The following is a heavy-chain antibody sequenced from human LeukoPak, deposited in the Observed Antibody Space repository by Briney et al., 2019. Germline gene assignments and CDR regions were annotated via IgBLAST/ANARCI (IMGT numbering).Heavy chain of an antibody. CDR2: ISYDGSNK. Sequence: GGSLRLSCAASGFTFSSYGMHWVRQAPGKGLEWVAVISYDGSNKYYADSVKGRFTISRDNSKNTLYLQMNSLRAEDTAVYYCAKYRLALPGPYYYYGMDVWGQGTTVTVPS. J-gene: IGHJ6*02. CDR1: GFTFSSYG. D-gene: IGHD7-27*01. V-gene: IGHV3-30*18. CDR3: AKYRLALPGPYYYYGMDV.